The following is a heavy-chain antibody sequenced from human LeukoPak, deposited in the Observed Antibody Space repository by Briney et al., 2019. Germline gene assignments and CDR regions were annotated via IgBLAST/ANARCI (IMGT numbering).Heavy chain of an antibody. CDR2: IRYDGSNK. V-gene: IGHV3-30*02. D-gene: IGHD2-21*02. CDR3: AKDRLLNCRGDCYIFDY. CDR1: GFTFSSYD. J-gene: IGHJ4*02. Sequence: GGPLRLSCAASGFTFSSYDMHWVRQAPGKGLEWVAFIRYDGSNKYYADSVKGRFTISRDNSKNTLYLQVNGLRTEDTAVYYCAKDRLLNCRGDCYIFDYWGQGTVVTVSS.